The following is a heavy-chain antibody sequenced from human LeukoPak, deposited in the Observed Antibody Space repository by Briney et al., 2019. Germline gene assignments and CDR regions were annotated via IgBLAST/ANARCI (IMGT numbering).Heavy chain of an antibody. CDR2: VNTVSSYI. Sequence: GGSLRLSCAASGFTFSEYSMNWVRQAPGKGLEWVASVNTVSSYIYYADSMRGRFTISRDNAKNSLFLQMNSLRAEATAVYYCARLRRNSDRSDFFYYYDHWGQGTLVTVSS. D-gene: IGHD3-22*01. V-gene: IGHV3-21*01. CDR1: GFTFSEYS. CDR3: ARLRRNSDRSDFFYYYDH. J-gene: IGHJ4*02.